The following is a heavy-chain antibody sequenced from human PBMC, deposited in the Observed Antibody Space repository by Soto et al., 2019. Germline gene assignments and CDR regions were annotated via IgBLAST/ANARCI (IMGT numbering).Heavy chain of an antibody. Sequence: GESLKISCKGSGYSFTSYWITWVRQMPGKGLEWMGRIDPSDSYTNYSPSFQGHVTISADTSISTAYLQWTSLKASDTAMYYCARSRRGAYSSGWYSPSGYYNDGIDVWGQGTKVPVSS. CDR3: ARSRRGAYSSGWYSPSGYYNDGIDV. D-gene: IGHD6-19*01. V-gene: IGHV5-10-1*01. CDR1: GYSFTSYW. J-gene: IGHJ6*02. CDR2: IDPSDSYT.